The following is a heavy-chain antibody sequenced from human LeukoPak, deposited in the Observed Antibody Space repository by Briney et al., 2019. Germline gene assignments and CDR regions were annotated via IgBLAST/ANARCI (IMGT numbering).Heavy chain of an antibody. CDR3: AGGPRYYDSSAYYRFDY. D-gene: IGHD3-22*01. J-gene: IGHJ4*02. CDR2: IYYSGST. CDR1: GGSISSYY. Sequence: SSETLSLTCTVSGGSISSYYWSWIRQPPGKGLEWIGYIYYSGSTNYNPSLKSRVTISVDTSTNQFSLKLSSVTAADTAGYYCAGGPRYYDSSAYYRFDYWGQGTLVTVSS. V-gene: IGHV4-59*01.